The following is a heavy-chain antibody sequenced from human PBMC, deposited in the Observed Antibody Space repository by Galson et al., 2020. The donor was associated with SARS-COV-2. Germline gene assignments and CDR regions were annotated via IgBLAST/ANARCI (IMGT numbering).Heavy chain of an antibody. CDR3: SREGWQGGY. J-gene: IGHJ4*02. CDR2: IMGDGSET. D-gene: IGHD6-19*01. Sequence: GGSLRLSCEVSGFTFNDFWMSWFRQAPGKGLEWVANIMGDGSETNYADFVKGRFSISRDNAANSLYLQMNSLRVEDSAVYYCSREGWQGGYWGQGTRVTVSS. V-gene: IGHV3-7*01. CDR1: GFTFNDFW.